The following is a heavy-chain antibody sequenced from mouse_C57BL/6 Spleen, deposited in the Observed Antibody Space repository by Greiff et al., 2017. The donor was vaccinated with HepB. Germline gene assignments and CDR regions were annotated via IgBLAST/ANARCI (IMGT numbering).Heavy chain of an antibody. CDR1: GYTFTDYN. J-gene: IGHJ3*01. D-gene: IGHD1-1*01. V-gene: IGHV1-22*01. CDR2: INPNNGGT. CDR3: ARERYFYGVPAFSY. Sequence: VQLQQSGPELVKPGASVKMSCKASGYTFTDYNMHWVKQSHGKSLEWIGYINPNNGGTSYNQKFKGKATLTVNKSSSTAYMELRSLTSEDSAVYYTARERYFYGVPAFSYWGQGTLVTVSA.